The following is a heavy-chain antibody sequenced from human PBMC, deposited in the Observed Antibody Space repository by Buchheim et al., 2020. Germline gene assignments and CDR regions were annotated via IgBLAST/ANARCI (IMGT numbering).Heavy chain of an antibody. J-gene: IGHJ5*02. CDR3: AGKTYYDFWSGPGWFDP. V-gene: IGHV4-38-2*02. Sequence: QVQLQESGPGLVKPSETLSLTCTVSGYSISSGYYWGWIRQPPGKGLEWIGSIYHSGSTYYNPSLTSRVTISVDTSTNQFSLKLSSVTAADTAVYYCAGKTYYDFWSGPGWFDPWGQGTL. D-gene: IGHD3-3*01. CDR1: GYSISSGYY. CDR2: IYHSGST.